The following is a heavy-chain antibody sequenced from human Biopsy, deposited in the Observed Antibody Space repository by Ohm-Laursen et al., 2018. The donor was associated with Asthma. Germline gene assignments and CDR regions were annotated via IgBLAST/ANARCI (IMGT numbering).Heavy chain of an antibody. J-gene: IGHJ6*02. Sequence: SSVKVSCKAPGGTFRKFAISWVREAPGQGLEWLGGIMTVFGTTKYAKEFQGRVTITADESTSPAYMELTSLRSEATAIYYCARCQVGYSSGWSLLLKKIYYAGMDGGGQGTAVTVSS. D-gene: IGHD6-19*01. CDR1: GGTFRKFA. CDR3: ARCQVGYSSGWSLLLKKIYYAGMDG. V-gene: IGHV1-69*01. CDR2: IMTVFGTT.